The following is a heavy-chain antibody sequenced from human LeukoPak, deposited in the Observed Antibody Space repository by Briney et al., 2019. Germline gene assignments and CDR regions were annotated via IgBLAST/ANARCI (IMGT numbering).Heavy chain of an antibody. Sequence: GGSLRLSCAASGFTFSDYHMSWIRQAPGKGLDCVSYISSSGSTIYYADSVKGRFTISRDNAQNSLYLQMNSLRAEDTALYYCARDGPYDILTGYYDYWGQGILVTVSS. CDR2: ISSSGSTI. CDR1: GFTFSDYH. CDR3: ARDGPYDILTGYYDY. D-gene: IGHD3-9*01. V-gene: IGHV3-11*04. J-gene: IGHJ4*02.